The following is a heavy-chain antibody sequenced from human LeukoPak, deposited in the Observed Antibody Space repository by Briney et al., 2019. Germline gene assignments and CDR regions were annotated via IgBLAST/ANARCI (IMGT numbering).Heavy chain of an antibody. V-gene: IGHV4-59*01. J-gene: IGHJ4*02. D-gene: IGHD3-22*01. CDR1: GGSISSYY. Sequence: SETLSLTCTVSGGSISSYYWSWIRQPPGKGLEWIGYIYCSGSTNYNPSLKSRVTISVDTSKNQFSLKLSSVTAADTAVYYCARYYYDSSGYYPDYWGQGTLVTVSS. CDR3: ARYYYDSSGYYPDY. CDR2: IYCSGST.